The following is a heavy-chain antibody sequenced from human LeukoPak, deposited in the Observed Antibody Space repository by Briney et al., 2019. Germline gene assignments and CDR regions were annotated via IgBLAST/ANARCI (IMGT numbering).Heavy chain of an antibody. D-gene: IGHD2-15*01. J-gene: IGHJ5*02. CDR3: AKDERLLVWLGWFDP. V-gene: IGHV3-43*02. CDR2: ISGDGGST. CDR1: GFTFDDYA. Sequence: GGSLRLSCAASGFTFDDYAMHWVRQAPGKGPEWVSLISGDGGSTYYADSVKGRFTISRDNSKNSLYLQMNSLRTEDTALYYCAKDERLLVWLGWFDPWGQGTLVTVSS.